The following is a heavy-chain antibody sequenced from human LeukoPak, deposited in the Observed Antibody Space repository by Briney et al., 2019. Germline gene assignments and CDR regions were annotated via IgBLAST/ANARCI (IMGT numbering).Heavy chain of an antibody. CDR2: INHSGST. J-gene: IGHJ1*01. Sequence: SETLSLTCAVYGGSFSGYYWSWIRRPPGKGLEWIGEINHSGSTNYNPSLKSRVTISVDTSKNQFSLKLSSVTAADTAVYYCARGIRRSQYFQHWGQGTLVTVSS. V-gene: IGHV4-34*01. D-gene: IGHD1-14*01. CDR1: GGSFSGYY. CDR3: ARGIRRSQYFQH.